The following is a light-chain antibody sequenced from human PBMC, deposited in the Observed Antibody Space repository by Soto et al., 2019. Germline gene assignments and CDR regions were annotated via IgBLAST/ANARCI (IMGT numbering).Light chain of an antibody. CDR2: DVS. Sequence: DIQMTQSPSTLSASVGDRVIITCRASQSPGTWMAWYQQKPGTAPVLLIYDVSKLESWVPSRFSGRASGTEFTLTITSLQPDDFATYYCQQYFSYPLTFGGGTKVDIK. CDR3: QQYFSYPLT. J-gene: IGKJ4*01. CDR1: QSPGTW. V-gene: IGKV1-5*01.